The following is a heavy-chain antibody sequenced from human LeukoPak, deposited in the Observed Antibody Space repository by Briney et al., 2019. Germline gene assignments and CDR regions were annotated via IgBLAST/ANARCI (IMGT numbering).Heavy chain of an antibody. V-gene: IGHV4-59*01. J-gene: IGHJ5*02. D-gene: IGHD3-3*01. CDR2: IYYSGST. CDR1: GGSISSYY. Sequence: SETLSLTCTVSGGSISSYYWSWIRQPPGKGLEWIGYIYYSGSTNYNPSLKSRVTISVDTSKNQFSLKLSSVTAADTAVYYCARAGYDFWSGVLNWFDPWGQGTLVTVSS. CDR3: ARAGYDFWSGVLNWFDP.